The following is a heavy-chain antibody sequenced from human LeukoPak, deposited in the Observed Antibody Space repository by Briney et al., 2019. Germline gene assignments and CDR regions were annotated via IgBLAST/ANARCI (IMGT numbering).Heavy chain of an antibody. Sequence: GGSLRLSCAASGFTFSSYAMHWVRQAPGKGLEYVSAITSNGDKTYYGNSVKGRFTISRDNSKNTLYLQMGSLRIEDMAVYYCARGGAITLFDYWGQGTLVTVSS. CDR3: ARGGAITLFDY. V-gene: IGHV3-64*01. J-gene: IGHJ4*02. CDR2: ITSNGDKT. D-gene: IGHD1-26*01. CDR1: GFTFSSYA.